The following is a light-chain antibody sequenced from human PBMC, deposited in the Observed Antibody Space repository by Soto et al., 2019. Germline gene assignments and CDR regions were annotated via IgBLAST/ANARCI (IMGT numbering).Light chain of an antibody. J-gene: IGKJ4*01. CDR2: GAS. Sequence: EIVFTQSPATLSLSPGERATLSCRASQSVGSNLAWYQQKPGQAPRLLIYGASTRVTGIPARFSGSGSGTEFTLTISSLQSEDFAVYHCQQYYNWPLTFGGGTKVDNK. CDR3: QQYYNWPLT. V-gene: IGKV3-15*01. CDR1: QSVGSN.